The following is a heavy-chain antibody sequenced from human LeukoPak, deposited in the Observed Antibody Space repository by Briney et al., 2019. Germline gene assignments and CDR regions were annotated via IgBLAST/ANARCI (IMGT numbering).Heavy chain of an antibody. J-gene: IGHJ4*02. Sequence: GGSLRLSCAASGFTFSNYGMTWVRQAPDKGLEWVSVISYGSGDSTYYTDSVKGWFTISRDNSKNTVYLQMNSLRVEDTAVYYCAPRGIAAYWGQGTLVTVSS. CDR3: APRGIAAY. V-gene: IGHV3-23*01. CDR1: GFTFSNYG. D-gene: IGHD6-25*01. CDR2: ISYGSGDST.